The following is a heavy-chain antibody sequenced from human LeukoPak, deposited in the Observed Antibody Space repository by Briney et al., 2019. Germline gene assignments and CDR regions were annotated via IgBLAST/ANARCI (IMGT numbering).Heavy chain of an antibody. CDR1: GGSISSYY. V-gene: IGHV4-4*07. CDR2: IYTTGST. D-gene: IGHD6-19*01. J-gene: IGHJ4*02. CDR3: AREFPLGIAVAGIDY. Sequence: SETLSLTCTVSGGSISSYYWSWIRQPAGKGLEWIGRIYTTGSTKYNPSLKSRLTMSVDTSKNQFSLKLSSVTAADTAVYYCAREFPLGIAVAGIDYWGQGTLVTVSS.